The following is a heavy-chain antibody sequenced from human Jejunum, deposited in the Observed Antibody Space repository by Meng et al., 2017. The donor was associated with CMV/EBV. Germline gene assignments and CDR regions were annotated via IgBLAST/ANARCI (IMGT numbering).Heavy chain of an antibody. D-gene: IGHD4-17*01. CDR2: TNTAGTST. V-gene: IGHV3-74*01. Sequence: LKISCAASGVTFSRFTMSWVRQAPGKGLVWVSGTNTAGTSTYYADSVKGRFTISRDNAKNTLYLQMNSLRAEDTAVYYCATVFDYWGQGTRVTVSS. CDR3: ATVFDY. CDR1: GVTFSRFT. J-gene: IGHJ4*02.